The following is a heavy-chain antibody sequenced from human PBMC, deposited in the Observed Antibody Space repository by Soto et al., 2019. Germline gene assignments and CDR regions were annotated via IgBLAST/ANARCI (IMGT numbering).Heavy chain of an antibody. Sequence: GSLRLSCAASGFTFSSYSMNWVRQAPGKGLEWVSSISSSSSYIYYADSVKGRFTISRDNAKNSLYLQMNSLRAEDTAVYYCARVSSPPGGGPRYYYGMDVWGQGTTVTVSS. CDR2: ISSSSSYI. CDR3: ARVSSPPGGGPRYYYGMDV. CDR1: GFTFSSYS. J-gene: IGHJ6*02. D-gene: IGHD6-13*01. V-gene: IGHV3-21*01.